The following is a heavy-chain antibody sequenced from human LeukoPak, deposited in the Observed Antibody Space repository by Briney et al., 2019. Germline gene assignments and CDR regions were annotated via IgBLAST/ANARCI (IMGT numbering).Heavy chain of an antibody. D-gene: IGHD4-17*01. J-gene: IGHJ3*02. CDR1: GFSLSGSA. CDR3: ARHDYGRIAFDI. CDR2: IRSKLNKYAT. V-gene: IGHV3-73*01. Sequence: GGSLKLSCAASGFSLSGSAVHWVRQAPGKGLEWVGRIRSKLNKYATAYGVSMKGRVTVSRDDSENTAFLQMNSLKSEDTAVYYCARHDYGRIAFDIWGRGTVVTVSS.